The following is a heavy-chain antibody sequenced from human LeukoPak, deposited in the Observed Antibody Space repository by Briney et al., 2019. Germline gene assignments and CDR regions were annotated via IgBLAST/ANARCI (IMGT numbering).Heavy chain of an antibody. V-gene: IGHV3-23*01. J-gene: IGHJ4*02. CDR1: GFPFSNYA. Sequence: PGGSLRLSCAASGFPFSNYAMTWVRQAPGKGLEWVSTISGSGSTTYYADSVRGRFSISRDNSRNLLFLQMNSLRAEDTALYYCAKALSGYIYGPDVWSQGTLVTVSS. CDR3: AKALSGYIYGPDV. D-gene: IGHD5-18*01. CDR2: ISGSGSTT.